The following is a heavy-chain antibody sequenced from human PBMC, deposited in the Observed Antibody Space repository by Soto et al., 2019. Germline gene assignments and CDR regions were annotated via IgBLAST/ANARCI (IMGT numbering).Heavy chain of an antibody. V-gene: IGHV4-59*01. CDR3: ARGRSGSYPFDY. J-gene: IGHJ4*02. CDR1: GGSISSYY. Sequence: PSETLSLTCTVSGGSISSYYWSWIRQPPGKGLEWIGYIYYRRSTNYSPSLKSRVTISLDTSKNQFSLKLTSVTAADTAVYFCARGRSGSYPFDYWGLGTLVTVSS. CDR2: IYYRRST. D-gene: IGHD1-26*01.